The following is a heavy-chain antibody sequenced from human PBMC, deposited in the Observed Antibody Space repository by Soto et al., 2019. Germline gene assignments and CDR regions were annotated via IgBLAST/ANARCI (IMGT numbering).Heavy chain of an antibody. CDR2: IIPIFGTA. CDR1: GGTFSSYA. J-gene: IGHJ6*02. D-gene: IGHD3-10*01. V-gene: IGHV1-69*13. Sequence: SVKVSCKASGGTFSSYAISWVRQAPGQGLEWMGGIIPIFGTANYAQKFQGRVTITADESTSTAYMGLSSLRSEDTAVYYWALWGWGGPTGYYYYGMDVWGQGATVTVSS. CDR3: ALWGWGGPTGYYYYGMDV.